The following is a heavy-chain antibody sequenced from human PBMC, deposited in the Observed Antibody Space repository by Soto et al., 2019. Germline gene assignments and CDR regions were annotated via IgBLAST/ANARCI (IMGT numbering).Heavy chain of an antibody. J-gene: IGHJ6*02. CDR1: GFTFSSYG. CDR2: ISYDGSNK. D-gene: IGHD6-13*01. CDR3: AKPTIAQEYYYYGMDV. V-gene: IGHV3-30*18. Sequence: PGGSLRLSCAASGFTFSSYGMHWVRQAPGKGLEWVAVISYDGSNKYYADSVKGRFTISRDNSKNTLYLQMNSLRAEDTAVYYCAKPTIAQEYYYYGMDVWGQGTTVTVSS.